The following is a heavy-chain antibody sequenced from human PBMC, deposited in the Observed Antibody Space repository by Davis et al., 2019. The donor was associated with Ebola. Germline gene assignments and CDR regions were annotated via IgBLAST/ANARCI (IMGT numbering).Heavy chain of an antibody. CDR1: GFTFSYSG. Sequence: GESLKISCTASGFTFSYSGIHWVRQAPGKGLEWVALISYDGSNEDYADSVKGRFTISRENSKATLDLQMNSVRAEDTAVYYCAKGDNSGWYGVDYWGQGTLVTVSS. J-gene: IGHJ4*02. D-gene: IGHD6-19*01. CDR2: ISYDGSNE. V-gene: IGHV3-30*18. CDR3: AKGDNSGWYGVDY.